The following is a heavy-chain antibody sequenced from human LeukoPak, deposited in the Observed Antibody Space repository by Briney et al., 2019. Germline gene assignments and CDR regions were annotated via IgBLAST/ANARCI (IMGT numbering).Heavy chain of an antibody. CDR1: GGSISSYY. Sequence: SETLSLTCTVSGGSISSYYWSSIRQPPGKGLEWIGSIYYSGSTNYNPSLKSRVTISVDTSKNQFSLKLSSVTAADTAVYYCARGSDIVVVKGWFDPWGQGTLVTVSS. CDR2: IYYSGST. CDR3: ARGSDIVVVKGWFDP. J-gene: IGHJ5*02. V-gene: IGHV4-59*01. D-gene: IGHD2-15*01.